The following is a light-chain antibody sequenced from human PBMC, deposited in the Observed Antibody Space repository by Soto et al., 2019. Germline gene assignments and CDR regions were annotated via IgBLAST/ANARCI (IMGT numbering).Light chain of an antibody. J-gene: IGKJ1*01. CDR3: QQRSNWPGT. V-gene: IGKV3-11*01. CDR1: QSVRSS. Sequence: EIVLTQSPATLSLSPGERATLSCRATQSVRSSLAWYLQQPGQAPRLLIYDASKRATGIPARFIGSGSGTDFTLTISSLEPKDFAVYYCQQRSNWPGTFGQGTKVEIK. CDR2: DAS.